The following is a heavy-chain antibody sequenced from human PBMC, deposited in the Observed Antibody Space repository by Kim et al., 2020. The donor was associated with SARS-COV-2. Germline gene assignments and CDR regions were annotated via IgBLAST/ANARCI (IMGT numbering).Heavy chain of an antibody. D-gene: IGHD3-10*01. Sequence: SETLSLTCSVSGGSITGHYWSWIRQTPGKALEWIGFIHYGGSTTYKSSLKSRVSILLDMSKNQFSLRLSSVTAADTAVYYCARVSDVFHYPTPNYYSYS. CDR3: ARVSDVFHYPTPNYYSYS. CDR1: GGSITGHY. CDR2: IHYGGST. J-gene: IGHJ6*03. V-gene: IGHV4-59*11.